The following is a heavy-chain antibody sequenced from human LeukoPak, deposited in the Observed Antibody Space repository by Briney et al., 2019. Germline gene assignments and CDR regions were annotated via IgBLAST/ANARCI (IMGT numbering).Heavy chain of an antibody. V-gene: IGHV4-61*02. J-gene: IGHJ3*02. D-gene: IGHD6-6*01. Sequence: SETLSLTCTVSGGSISSGSYYWSWIRQPAGKGLEWTGRIYTSGSTNYNPSLKSRVTISVGTSKNQFSLKLSSVTAADTAVYYCARDRISSGYDAFDIWGQGTMVTVSS. CDR1: GGSISSGSYY. CDR3: ARDRISSGYDAFDI. CDR2: IYTSGST.